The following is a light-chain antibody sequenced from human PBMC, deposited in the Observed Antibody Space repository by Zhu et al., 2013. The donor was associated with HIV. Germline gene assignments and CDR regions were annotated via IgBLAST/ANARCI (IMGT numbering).Light chain of an antibody. CDR3: QNYNNVPLT. CDR1: QAIRKD. J-gene: IGKJ4*01. CDR2: AAS. V-gene: IGKV1-17*01. Sequence: DIQMTQSPSSLSGSVGDRVTITCRASQAIRKDLGWYQQKPGKAPKRLIYAASSLQSGVPSRFSGSGSGTEFTLTISRLQPEDFATYYCQNYNNVPLTFGGGTKVEIK.